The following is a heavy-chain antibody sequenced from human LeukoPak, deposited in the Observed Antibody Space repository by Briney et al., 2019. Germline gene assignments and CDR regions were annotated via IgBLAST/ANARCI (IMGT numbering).Heavy chain of an antibody. V-gene: IGHV3-23*01. CDR2: ISGSGSST. D-gene: IGHD1-14*01. Sequence: GGSLRLSCAASGFTFSSYAMSWVPQAPGKGLEWVSAISGSGSSTYYADSVKGRFTISRDNSKNTLYLQMNSLRAEDTAVYYCAKDNTLTEPGGYFDYWGQGTLVTVSS. CDR1: GFTFSSYA. CDR3: AKDNTLTEPGGYFDY. J-gene: IGHJ4*02.